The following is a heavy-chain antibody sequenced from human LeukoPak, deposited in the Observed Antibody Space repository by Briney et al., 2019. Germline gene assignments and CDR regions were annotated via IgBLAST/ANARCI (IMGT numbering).Heavy chain of an antibody. CDR3: ARDFSGRNYGSGRRDY. Sequence: PSETLSLTCTVSGYSISSGYYWGWIRQPPGKGLEWIGSIYHSGSTYYNPSLKSRVTISVDTSKNQFSLKLSSVTAADTAVYYCARDFSGRNYGSGRRDYWGQGTLVTVSS. CDR1: GYSISSGYY. CDR2: IYHSGST. V-gene: IGHV4-38-2*02. J-gene: IGHJ4*02. D-gene: IGHD3-10*01.